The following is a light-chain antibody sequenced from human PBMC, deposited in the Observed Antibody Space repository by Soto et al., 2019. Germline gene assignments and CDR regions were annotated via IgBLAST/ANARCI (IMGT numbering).Light chain of an antibody. CDR2: DAS. J-gene: IGKJ2*01. CDR1: QPINSS. Sequence: EIVLTQSPAILSLSPGDTATLSCRASQPINSSDFFAWYQQKPGQAPRLLIYDASTTATGIPARFRGSGSGTEFTLTISSLEPGDFAVYFCQQRSNWPPIYIFGQGTKLEI. CDR3: QQRSNWPPIYI. V-gene: IGKV3-11*01.